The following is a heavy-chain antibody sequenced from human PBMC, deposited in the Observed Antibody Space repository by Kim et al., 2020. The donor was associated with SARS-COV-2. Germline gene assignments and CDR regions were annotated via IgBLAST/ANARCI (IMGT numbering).Heavy chain of an antibody. D-gene: IGHD1-26*01. V-gene: IGHV3-48*02. Sequence: GGSLRLSCAASGFTFSTYSMTWVRQAPGKGLEWISFITTSSNGIYYADSVKGRFTISRDNAKNSLFLQMNSLRDDDTAIYYCARCGQFDFWGQGTLVTVSS. CDR1: GFTFSTYS. J-gene: IGHJ5*01. CDR3: ARCGQFDF. CDR2: ITTSSNGI.